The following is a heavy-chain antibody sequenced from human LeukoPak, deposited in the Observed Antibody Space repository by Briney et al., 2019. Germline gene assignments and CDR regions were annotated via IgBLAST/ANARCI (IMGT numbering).Heavy chain of an antibody. V-gene: IGHV1-69*05. CDR3: ARGSLTVTTLTYYMDV. D-gene: IGHD4-17*01. Sequence: ASVKVSCKASGGTFSSYAISWVRQAPGQGLEWMGGIIPIFGTANYAQKFQGRVTITTDESTSTAYMELSSLRSEDTAVYYCARGSLTVTTLTYYMDVWGKGTTVTVSS. CDR2: IIPIFGTA. J-gene: IGHJ6*03. CDR1: GGTFSSYA.